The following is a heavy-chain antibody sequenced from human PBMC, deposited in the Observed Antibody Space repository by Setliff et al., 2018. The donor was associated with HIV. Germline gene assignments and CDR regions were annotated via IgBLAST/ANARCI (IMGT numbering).Heavy chain of an antibody. D-gene: IGHD3-22*01. Sequence: ASVKVSCKASGYTFTSYYMHWVRQAPGQGLEWMGWINPRSGGTNYAQKFQGRVTITRDTSASTAYLELSSLRSEDTAVYYCARVDYYDSSGYWHFDYWGQGTLVTVSS. CDR1: GYTFTSYY. V-gene: IGHV1-2*02. CDR2: INPRSGGT. CDR3: ARVDYYDSSGYWHFDY. J-gene: IGHJ4*02.